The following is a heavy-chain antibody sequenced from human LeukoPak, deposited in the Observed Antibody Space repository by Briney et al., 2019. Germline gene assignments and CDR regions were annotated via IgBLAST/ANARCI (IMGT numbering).Heavy chain of an antibody. D-gene: IGHD3-10*01. CDR2: MNPNSGNT. CDR3: ARVGGTMVRGVIKSPYWFDP. J-gene: IGHJ5*02. CDR1: GYTFTSYD. Sequence: WASVKVSCKASGYTFTSYDINWVRQATGQGLEWMGWMNPNSGNTGYAQKFQGRVTMTRNTSISTAYMELSSLRSEDTAVYYCARVGGTMVRGVIKSPYWFDPWGQGTLVTVSS. V-gene: IGHV1-8*01.